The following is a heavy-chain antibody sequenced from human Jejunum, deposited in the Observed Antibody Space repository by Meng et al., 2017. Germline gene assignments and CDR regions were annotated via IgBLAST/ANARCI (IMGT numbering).Heavy chain of an antibody. D-gene: IGHD1-26*01. CDR2: ISSSGSRI. V-gene: IGHV3-48*03. CDR3: ARGFPGGFWFCDL. CDR1: GFNFRSYD. Sequence: GESLKISCAASGFNFRSYDMNWVRQAPGKGLEWVSFISSSGSRIYYADSVKGRFTISRDNAENSLDLQMNSLRAEDTALYFCARGFPGGFWFCDLWGRGTVVTVSS. J-gene: IGHJ2*01.